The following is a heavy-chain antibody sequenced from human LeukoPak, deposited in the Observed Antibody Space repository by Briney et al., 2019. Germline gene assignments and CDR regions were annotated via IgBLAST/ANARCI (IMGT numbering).Heavy chain of an antibody. Sequence: PSETLSLTCTVSGGSISSYYWSWIRQPPGKGLEWIGYIYYSGGTNYNPSLKSRVTISVDTSKNQFSLKLSSVTAADTAVYYCARRVVAATLRWFDPWGQGTLVTVSS. D-gene: IGHD2-15*01. CDR1: GGSISSYY. CDR2: IYYSGGT. CDR3: ARRVVAATLRWFDP. J-gene: IGHJ5*02. V-gene: IGHV4-59*08.